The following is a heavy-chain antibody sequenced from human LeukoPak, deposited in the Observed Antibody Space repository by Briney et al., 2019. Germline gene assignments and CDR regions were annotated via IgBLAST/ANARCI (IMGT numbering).Heavy chain of an antibody. CDR1: GFTFDDHT. D-gene: IGHD5-24*01. CDR2: ISWDGGVT. V-gene: IGHV3-43*01. Sequence: TGGSLRLSCAASGFTFDDHTMHWVRQAPGKGLEWVSLISWDGGVTKYAGSEKGRFTISRDNTKKSLYLQMNSLRTEDTALYYCAKSDHRGDGFNYDYWGQGTLVTVSS. CDR3: AKSDHRGDGFNYDY. J-gene: IGHJ4*02.